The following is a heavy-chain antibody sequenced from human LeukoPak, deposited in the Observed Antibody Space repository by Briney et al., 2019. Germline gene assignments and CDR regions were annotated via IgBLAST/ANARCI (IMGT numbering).Heavy chain of an antibody. CDR3: ARGSVAGVVVIPPYNWFDP. V-gene: IGHV1-69*13. Sequence: HEASVKVSCTASGYTFTSNYMLGVRQAPGQGLEWMGGIIPIFGTANYAQKFQGRVTITADESTSTAYMELSSLRSEDTAVYYCARGSVAGVVVIPPYNWFDPWGQGTLVTVSS. D-gene: IGHD3-22*01. J-gene: IGHJ5*02. CDR1: GYTFTSNY. CDR2: IIPIFGTA.